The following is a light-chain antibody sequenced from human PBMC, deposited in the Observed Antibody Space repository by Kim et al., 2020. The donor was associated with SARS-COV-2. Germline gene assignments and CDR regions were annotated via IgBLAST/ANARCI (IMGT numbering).Light chain of an antibody. J-gene: IGKJ1*01. CDR3: QKYDSART. CDR1: QGISNY. Sequence: SESVGDRVTITCRASQGISNYVAWYQQKPGKVPKLLIYAASTLQSGVPSRFSGSGSGTDFTLTISGLQPEDVATYYCQKYDSARTFGRGTKVEVK. V-gene: IGKV1-27*01. CDR2: AAS.